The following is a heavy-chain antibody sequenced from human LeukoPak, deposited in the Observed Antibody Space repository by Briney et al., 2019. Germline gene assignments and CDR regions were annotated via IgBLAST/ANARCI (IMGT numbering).Heavy chain of an antibody. CDR2: IKADGSVI. D-gene: IGHD2-2*01. V-gene: IGHV3-7*01. J-gene: IGHJ6*02. CDR3: ARGGRTSTYGMDV. Sequence: GGSLRLSCTASGFTFTSYWMTWVRQAPGKGLEWVASIKADGSVIYYVDSVKGRFTISRDNAKNSLYLQMNSLRAEDTAVYYCARGGRTSTYGMDVWGQGTTVTVSS. CDR1: GFTFTSYW.